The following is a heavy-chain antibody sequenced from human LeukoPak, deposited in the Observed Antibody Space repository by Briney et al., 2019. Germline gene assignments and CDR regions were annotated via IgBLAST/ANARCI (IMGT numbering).Heavy chain of an antibody. CDR1: GLMFNGYW. Sequence: GGSLRLSCAASGLMFNGYWMHWFRQVPGKGLVWVSEINPAGNKKNYADSVWGRFTVSRDNAKDTVYLQMDRVSVGDTAVYYCARGTVGAPGFDYWGQGTLVSVSS. CDR3: ARGTVGAPGFDY. V-gene: IGHV3-74*01. J-gene: IGHJ4*02. D-gene: IGHD6-13*01. CDR2: INPAGNKK.